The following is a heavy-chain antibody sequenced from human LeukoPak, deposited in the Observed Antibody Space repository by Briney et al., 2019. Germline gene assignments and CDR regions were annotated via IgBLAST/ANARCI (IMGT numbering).Heavy chain of an antibody. CDR2: ISYDGNNK. Sequence: GRSLRLSCAASGFTFSSYNMHWVRQAPGKGLEWVAVISYDGNNKYYADSVKGRFTISRDNSKSSLHLQMNSLRAEDTAVYYCARDLAGYGGAFDISGQGTTVTV. D-gene: IGHD5-12*01. J-gene: IGHJ3*02. CDR3: ARDLAGYGGAFDI. V-gene: IGHV3-30-3*01. CDR1: GFTFSSYN.